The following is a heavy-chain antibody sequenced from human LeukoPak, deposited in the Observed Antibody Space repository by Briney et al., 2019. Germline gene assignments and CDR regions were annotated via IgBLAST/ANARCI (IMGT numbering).Heavy chain of an antibody. D-gene: IGHD2-2*01. CDR3: ARERHVPAAIMDV. V-gene: IGHV3-21*01. J-gene: IGHJ6*04. Sequence: GGSLRLSCAASGFTFSSYSMNWVRQAPGKGLEWVSSISSSSSYIYYADSVKGRFTISRDNAKTSLYLQMNSLRAEDTAVYYCARERHVPAAIMDVWGKGTTVTVSS. CDR1: GFTFSSYS. CDR2: ISSSSSYI.